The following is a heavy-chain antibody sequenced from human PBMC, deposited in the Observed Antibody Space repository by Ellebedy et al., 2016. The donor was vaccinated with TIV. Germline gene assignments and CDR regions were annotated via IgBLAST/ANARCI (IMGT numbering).Heavy chain of an antibody. CDR3: ARSRYPGARSSFDS. CDR1: GFTFSSYS. V-gene: IGHV3-7*01. Sequence: GESLKISCAASGFTFSSYSMNWVRQAPGRGLEWVATLKQDGREEYYVDSVKGRFTISRDNAKNSLYLQMNSLRVEDTALYHCARSRYPGARSSFDSWGQGTLVTVSS. CDR2: LKQDGREE. D-gene: IGHD6-6*01. J-gene: IGHJ4*02.